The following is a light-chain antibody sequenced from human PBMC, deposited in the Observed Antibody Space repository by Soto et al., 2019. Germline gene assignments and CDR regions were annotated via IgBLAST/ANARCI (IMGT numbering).Light chain of an antibody. CDR1: QTASITY. V-gene: IGKV3D-20*02. CDR3: QQRSNWPIT. J-gene: IGKJ5*01. Sequence: EIVLTQSPGTLSLSPGESATLSFRASQTASITYLTWYQQKPGQAPRLLIYDASSRPTDIPARFSGSGSGTDFTLTISSLEPEDFALYYCQQRSNWPITFGQGTRLEIK. CDR2: DAS.